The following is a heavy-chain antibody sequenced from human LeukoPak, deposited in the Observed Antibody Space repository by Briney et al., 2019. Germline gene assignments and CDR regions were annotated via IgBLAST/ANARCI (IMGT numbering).Heavy chain of an antibody. Sequence: GASVKVSCKASGYTFTGYYMHWVRQAPGQGLEWMGRINPNSGGTNYAQKFQGRVTMTRDTSISTAYMELSRLRSDDTAVYYCARRYCSGGSCHRHFDYWGQGTLVTVSS. CDR3: ARRYCSGGSCHRHFDY. J-gene: IGHJ4*02. V-gene: IGHV1-2*06. D-gene: IGHD2-15*01. CDR2: INPNSGGT. CDR1: GYTFTGYY.